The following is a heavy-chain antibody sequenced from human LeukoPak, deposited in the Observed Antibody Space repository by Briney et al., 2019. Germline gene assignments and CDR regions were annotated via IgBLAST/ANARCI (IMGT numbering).Heavy chain of an antibody. J-gene: IGHJ4*02. V-gene: IGHV3-30*18. CDR3: AKDGITGYFDY. CDR1: GFTFSSYG. CDR2: ISYDGSNK. D-gene: IGHD2-8*02. Sequence: GGSLRLSCAASGFTFSSYGMHWVRQAPGKGLEWVAVISYDGSNKYYADSVKGRFTISRDNSKNTLYLQMNSLRAEGTAVYYCAKDGITGYFDYWGQGTLVTVSS.